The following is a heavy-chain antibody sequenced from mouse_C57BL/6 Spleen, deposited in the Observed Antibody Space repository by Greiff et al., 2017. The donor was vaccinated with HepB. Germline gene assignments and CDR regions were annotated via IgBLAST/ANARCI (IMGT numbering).Heavy chain of an antibody. CDR3: ARRDYDGGYCDD. Sequence: EVKLVESGGGLVKPGGSLKLSCASSGFTFSSSAMSWVRQTPATRLEWVATISDGGRYTYYPDNVKGRFTISRDNAKNDLYLQMSHLKSEDTAMYYCARRDYDGGYCDDWGKGTTVTVSS. CDR1: GFTFSSSA. CDR2: ISDGGRYT. V-gene: IGHV5-4*03. D-gene: IGHD2-4*01. J-gene: IGHJ1*03.